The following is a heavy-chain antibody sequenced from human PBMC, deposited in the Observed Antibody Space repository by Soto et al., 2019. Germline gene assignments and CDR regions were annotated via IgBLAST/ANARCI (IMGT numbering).Heavy chain of an antibody. V-gene: IGHV1-46*01. CDR3: ARGGHVVVVPAALDY. J-gene: IGHJ4*02. CDR2: VNPSGGHT. D-gene: IGHD2-21*02. CDR1: GDTFTDYY. Sequence: QVQLMQSGAEVKKPGASVKVSCKASGDTFTDYYIHWVRQAPGQRLEWMGTVNPSGGHTTYAQHFLGRVTMTRDTSTSTLYMELTSLTSDDTAIYYCARGGHVVVVPAALDYWGQGTLVTVSS.